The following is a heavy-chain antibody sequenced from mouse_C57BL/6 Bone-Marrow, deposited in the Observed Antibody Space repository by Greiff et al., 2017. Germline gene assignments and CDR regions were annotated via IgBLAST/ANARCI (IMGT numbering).Heavy chain of an antibody. D-gene: IGHD2-2*01. CDR1: GFTFSSYG. V-gene: IGHV5-6*01. J-gene: IGHJ4*01. Sequence: EVHLVESGGDLVKPGGSLKLSCAASGFTFSSYGMSWVRQTPDKRLEWVATISSGGSYTYYPDSVKGRFTISRDNAKNTLYLQMSSLKSEDTAMYYCARHGGYDGDAMDYWGQGTSVTVSS. CDR2: ISSGGSYT. CDR3: ARHGGYDGDAMDY.